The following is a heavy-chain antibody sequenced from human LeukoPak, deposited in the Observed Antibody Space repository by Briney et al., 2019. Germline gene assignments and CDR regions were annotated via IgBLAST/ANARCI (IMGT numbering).Heavy chain of an antibody. CDR3: ATPKLRFLEWLLLI. CDR2: VDPEDGET. D-gene: IGHD3-3*01. Sequence: GASVKISCKVSGYTFTDYYMHWVQQAPGKGLEWMGLVDPEDGETIYAEKFQGRVTITADTSTDTAYMELSSLRSKDTAVYYCATPKLRFLEWLLLIWGQGTLVTVSS. J-gene: IGHJ4*02. CDR1: GYTFTDYY. V-gene: IGHV1-69-2*01.